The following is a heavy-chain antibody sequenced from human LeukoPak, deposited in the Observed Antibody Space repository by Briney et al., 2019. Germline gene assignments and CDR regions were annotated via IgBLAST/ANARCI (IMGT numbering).Heavy chain of an antibody. CDR3: ASRGYYYGSGSYYNSYYFDF. Sequence: PGGSLRLSCAASGFTFSSYWMSWVRQAPGKGLEWVANIKKDGSEKYYMDSVRGRFIISRDNAKNSPYLQMNSLRAEDTAVYYCASRGYYYGSGSYYNSYYFDFWGQGTLVTVSS. CDR2: IKKDGSEK. J-gene: IGHJ4*02. D-gene: IGHD3-10*01. CDR1: GFTFSSYW. V-gene: IGHV3-7*03.